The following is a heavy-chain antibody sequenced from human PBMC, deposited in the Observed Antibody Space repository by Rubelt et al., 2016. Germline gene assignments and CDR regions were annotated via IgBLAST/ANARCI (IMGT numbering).Heavy chain of an antibody. D-gene: IGHD1-1*01. CDR2: IYYSGRT. Sequence: QLQLQESGPGLVKPSETLSLTCSVSGGSISSSSYYWGWIRQSPGKGLAWIGNIYYSGRTYYNPSLMSRVTISVDKSKNQFSLNLSSVTAADTAVYYCAREGTYFDYWGQENLVTVSS. CDR3: AREGTYFDY. J-gene: IGHJ4*02. V-gene: IGHV4-39*07. CDR1: GGSISSSSYY.